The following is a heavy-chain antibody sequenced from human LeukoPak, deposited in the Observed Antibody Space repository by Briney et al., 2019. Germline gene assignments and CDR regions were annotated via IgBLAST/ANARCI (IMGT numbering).Heavy chain of an antibody. CDR3: AKDLGGPDIALLYGMDV. J-gene: IGHJ6*02. Sequence: GRSLRLSCAASGFTFDDYGMHWVRQPPGKGLEWVSGITLNGDNIGYADSVKGRFTISRDNAKNSLRLQMNSLRPEDTALYYCAKDLGGPDIALLYGMDVWGQGTTVTVS. D-gene: IGHD5-12*01. CDR1: GFTFDDYG. CDR2: ITLNGDNI. V-gene: IGHV3-9*01.